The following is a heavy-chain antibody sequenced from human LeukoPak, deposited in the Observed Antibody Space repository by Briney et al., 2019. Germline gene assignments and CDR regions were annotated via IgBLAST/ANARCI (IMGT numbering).Heavy chain of an antibody. CDR2: ISAYNGNT. Sequence: ASVKVSCKASGYTFTSYGISWVRQAPGQGLEWMGWISAYNGNTNYAQKLQGRVTMTTDTSTSTAYTELRSLRSDDTAVYYCARDRGGYSSGWYEDYWGQGTLVTVSS. J-gene: IGHJ4*02. CDR3: ARDRGGYSSGWYEDY. V-gene: IGHV1-18*01. CDR1: GYTFTSYG. D-gene: IGHD6-19*01.